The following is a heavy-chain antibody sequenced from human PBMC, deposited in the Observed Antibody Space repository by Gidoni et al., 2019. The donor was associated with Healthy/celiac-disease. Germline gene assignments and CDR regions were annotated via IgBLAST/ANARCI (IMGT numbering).Heavy chain of an antibody. CDR3: ARFLVVPAAIFDY. V-gene: IGHV3-11*01. D-gene: IGHD2-2*02. J-gene: IGHJ4*02. Sequence: QVQLVESGGGVVKPGGSLRISCADSGFPFSDYYMSWIRQAPGKGMEWVSYISSSGSTIYYADSVKGRFTISRDNAKNSLYLQMISLRAEDTAVYYCARFLVVPAAIFDYWGQGTLVTVSS. CDR2: ISSSGSTI. CDR1: GFPFSDYY.